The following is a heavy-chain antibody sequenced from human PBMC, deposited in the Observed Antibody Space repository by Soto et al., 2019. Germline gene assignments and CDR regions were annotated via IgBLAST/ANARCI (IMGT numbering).Heavy chain of an antibody. V-gene: IGHV3-48*02. J-gene: IGHJ4*02. D-gene: IGHD5-12*01. CDR3: ARDPEWLRPYYFDY. CDR2: ISSSSSTI. CDR1: GFTFSSYS. Sequence: EVQLVESGGGLVQPGGSLRLSCAASGFTFSSYSMSWVRQAPGKGLEWVSYISSSSSTIYYADSVKGRFTISRDNAKNSLYLQMNSLRDEDTAVYYCARDPEWLRPYYFDYWGQGTLVTVSS.